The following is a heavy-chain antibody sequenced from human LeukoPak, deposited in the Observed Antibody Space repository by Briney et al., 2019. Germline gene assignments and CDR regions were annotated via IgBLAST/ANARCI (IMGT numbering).Heavy chain of an antibody. Sequence: PSETLSLTCTVSGGSISSYYRSWIRQPPGKGLEWIGYIYYSGSTNYNPSLKSRVTISVDTSKNQFSLKLSSVTAADTAVYYCASQYYDILTGYYTAPFDYWGQGTLVTVSS. CDR1: GGSISSYY. CDR2: IYYSGST. CDR3: ASQYYDILTGYYTAPFDY. V-gene: IGHV4-59*01. D-gene: IGHD3-9*01. J-gene: IGHJ4*02.